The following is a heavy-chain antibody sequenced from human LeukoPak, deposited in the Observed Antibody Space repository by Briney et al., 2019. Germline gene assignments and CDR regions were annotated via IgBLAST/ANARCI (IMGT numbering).Heavy chain of an antibody. CDR1: GFTFSSYA. CDR3: TKRTGTGGVDY. Sequence: PGGSLRLSCAASGFTFSSYAMSWVRQAPGKGLEWVGRIKTKTDGGTTEYAAPVKGRFSISRDDSKNTLYLQMSSLQTEDTAVYYCTKRTGTGGVDYWGQGTLVTVSS. J-gene: IGHJ4*02. V-gene: IGHV3-15*01. CDR2: IKTKTDGGTT. D-gene: IGHD1-7*01.